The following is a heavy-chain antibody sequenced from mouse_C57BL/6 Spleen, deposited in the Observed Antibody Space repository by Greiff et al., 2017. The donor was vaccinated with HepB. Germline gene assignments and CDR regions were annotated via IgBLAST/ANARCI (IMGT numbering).Heavy chain of an antibody. J-gene: IGHJ1*03. D-gene: IGHD1-1*01. CDR2: ILPGSGST. V-gene: IGHV1-9*01. CDR1: GYTFTGYW. CDR3: ARGLYYYGSSPHWYFDV. Sequence: VQLQQSGAELMKPGASVKLSCKATGYTFTGYWIEWVKQRPGHGLEWIGEILPGSGSTNYNEKFKGKATFTADTSSNTAYMQLSSLTTEDSAIYYCARGLYYYGSSPHWYFDVWGTGTTVTVSS.